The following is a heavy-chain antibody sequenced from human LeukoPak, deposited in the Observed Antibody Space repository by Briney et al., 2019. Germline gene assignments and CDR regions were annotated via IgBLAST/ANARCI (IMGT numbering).Heavy chain of an antibody. V-gene: IGHV1-8*02. Sequence: VASVKVSCKASGYTFTSYGISWVRQAPGQGLEWMGWMNPNSGNTGYAQKFQGRVTMTRNTSISTAYMELSSLRSEDTAVYYCARTAAGNRFDAFDIWGQGTMVTVSS. CDR3: ARTAAGNRFDAFDI. D-gene: IGHD6-13*01. CDR1: GYTFTSYG. CDR2: MNPNSGNT. J-gene: IGHJ3*02.